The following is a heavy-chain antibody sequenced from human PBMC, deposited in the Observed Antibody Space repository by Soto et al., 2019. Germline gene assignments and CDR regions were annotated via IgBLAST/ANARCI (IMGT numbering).Heavy chain of an antibody. CDR2: ISGSGGST. V-gene: IGHV3-23*01. CDR3: AKDHFPPGYYGDYFHYMDV. CDR1: GFTFSSYA. J-gene: IGHJ6*03. D-gene: IGHD4-17*01. Sequence: GGSLRLSCAASGFTFSSYAMSWVRQAPGKGLEWVSAISGSGGSTYYADSVKGQFTISRDNSKNTLYLQMNSLRAEDTAVYYCAKDHFPPGYYGDYFHYMDVWGKGTTVTVSS.